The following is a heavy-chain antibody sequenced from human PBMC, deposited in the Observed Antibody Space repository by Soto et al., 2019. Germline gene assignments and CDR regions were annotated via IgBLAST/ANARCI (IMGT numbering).Heavy chain of an antibody. D-gene: IGHD3-10*01. CDR3: ARQFYGSGIGWFDP. Sequence: SETLSLTCTVSGGSISSYYWSWIRQPPGKGLEWIGYIYYSGSTNYNPSLKSRVTISVDTSKNQFSLKLSSVTAADTAVYYCARQFYGSGIGWFDPWGQGTLVTVSS. J-gene: IGHJ5*02. CDR2: IYYSGST. V-gene: IGHV4-59*08. CDR1: GGSISSYY.